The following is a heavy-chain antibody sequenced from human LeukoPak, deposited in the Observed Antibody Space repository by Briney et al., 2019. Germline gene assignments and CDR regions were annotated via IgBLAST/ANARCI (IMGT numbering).Heavy chain of an antibody. CDR1: GGSISSSSYY. V-gene: IGHV4-39*01. CDR2: IYYSGST. D-gene: IGHD6-13*01. Sequence: SETLSLTCTVSGGSISSSSYYWGWIRQPPGKGLEWIGSIYYSGSTYYNPYLKSRVTISVDTSKNQFSLKLSSVTAADTAVYYCARRRIAAAFPPYYYYMDVWGKGTTVTVSS. J-gene: IGHJ6*03. CDR3: ARRRIAAAFPPYYYYMDV.